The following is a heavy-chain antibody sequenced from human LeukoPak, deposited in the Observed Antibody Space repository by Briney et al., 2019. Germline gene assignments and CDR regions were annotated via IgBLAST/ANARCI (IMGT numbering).Heavy chain of an antibody. CDR3: AREYYYGSGSYLDY. CDR1: GYTFTSYY. Sequence: ASVKVSCKASGYTFTSYYMHWVRQAPGQGLEWMGWINPNSGGTNYAQKFQGRVTMTRDTSISTAYMELSRLRSDDTAVYYCAREYYYGSGSYLDYWGQGTLVTVSS. J-gene: IGHJ4*02. CDR2: INPNSGGT. D-gene: IGHD3-10*01. V-gene: IGHV1-2*02.